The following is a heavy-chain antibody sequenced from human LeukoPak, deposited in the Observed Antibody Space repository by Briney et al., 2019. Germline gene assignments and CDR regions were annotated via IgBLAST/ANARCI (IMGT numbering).Heavy chain of an antibody. V-gene: IGHV4-39*01. J-gene: IGHJ4*02. CDR2: IYYSGST. CDR3: ARLPIVVVPNYFDY. D-gene: IGHD3-22*01. CDR1: GGPISSSSYY. Sequence: SETLSLTCTVSGGPISSSSYYWGWIRQPPGKGLEWIVSIYYSGSTYYNPSLKSRVTISVDTSKNQFSLKLSSVTAADTAVYYCARLPIVVVPNYFDYWGQGTLVTVSS.